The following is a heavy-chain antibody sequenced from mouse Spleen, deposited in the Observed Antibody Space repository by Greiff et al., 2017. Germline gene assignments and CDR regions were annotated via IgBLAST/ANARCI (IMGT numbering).Heavy chain of an antibody. V-gene: IGHV1-55*01. D-gene: IGHD1-1*01. CDR1: GYTFTSYW. CDR3: AKGDYYGSRRDY. Sequence: VQLQQPGAELVKPGASVKMSCKASGYTFTSYWITWVKQRPGQGLEWIGDIYPVSGSTNYNEKFKSKATLTVDTSSSTAYMQLSSLTSEDSAVYHCAKGDYYGSRRDYWGQGPTLTVSS. CDR2: IYPVSGST. J-gene: IGHJ2*01.